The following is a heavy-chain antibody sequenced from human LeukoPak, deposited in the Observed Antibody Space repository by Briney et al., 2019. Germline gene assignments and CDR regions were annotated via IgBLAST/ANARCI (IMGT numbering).Heavy chain of an antibody. V-gene: IGHV1-46*01. CDR2: INPSGGST. D-gene: IGHD2-2*01. Sequence: ASVKVSCKASGYTFTSYYMHWVRQAPGQGLEWMGIINPSGGSTSYAQKFQGRVTMTRDTSTSTVYMELSSLRSEDTAVYYCARDIVVVPAAYSLGMDAWGKGTTVTVSS. CDR1: GYTFTSYY. CDR3: ARDIVVVPAAYSLGMDA. J-gene: IGHJ6*04.